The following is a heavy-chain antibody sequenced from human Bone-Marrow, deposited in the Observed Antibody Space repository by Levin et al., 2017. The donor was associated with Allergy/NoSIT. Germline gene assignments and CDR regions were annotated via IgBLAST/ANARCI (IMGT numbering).Heavy chain of an antibody. CDR1: GFTFSSYG. CDR3: AREDIVVVTQIDY. V-gene: IGHV3-33*01. J-gene: IGHJ4*02. Sequence: GGSLRLSCAASGFTFSSYGMHWVRQAPGKGLEWVAVIWYDGSNKYYADSVKGRFTISRDNSKNTLYLQMNSLRAEDTAVYYCAREDIVVVTQIDYWGQGTLVTVSS. CDR2: IWYDGSNK. D-gene: IGHD2-2*01.